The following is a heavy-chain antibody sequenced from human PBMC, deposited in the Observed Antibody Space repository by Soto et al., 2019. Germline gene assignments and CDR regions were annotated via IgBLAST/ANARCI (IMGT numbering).Heavy chain of an antibody. D-gene: IGHD3-9*01. CDR1: GFTFSDYY. CDR3: FPSLRDYGKDV. J-gene: IGHJ6*02. CDR2: ISSSSSYT. V-gene: IGHV3-11*06. Sequence: VGSLRLSCAASGFTFSDYYMSWIRQAPGKGLEWVSYISSSSSYTNYADSVKGRFTISRDNAKNSLYLQMNSLRAEDTAVYYCFPSLRDYGKDVWGQGTTATVSS.